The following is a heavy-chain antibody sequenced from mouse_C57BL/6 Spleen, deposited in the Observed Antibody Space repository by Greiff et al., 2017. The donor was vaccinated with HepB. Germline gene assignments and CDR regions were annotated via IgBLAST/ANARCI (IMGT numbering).Heavy chain of an antibody. V-gene: IGHV1-78*01. CDR1: GYTFTDHT. D-gene: IGHD2-1*01. J-gene: IGHJ4*01. CDR3: ARSGYTDYGNSPAMDY. CDR2: IYPRDGST. Sequence: VQLQESDAELVKPGASVKISCKVSGYTFTDHTIHWMKQRPEQGLEWIGYIYPRDGSTKYNEKFKGKTTLTADKSSSPAYMQLNSLTSEDSAVYCCARSGYTDYGNSPAMDYWGQGTSVTVSS.